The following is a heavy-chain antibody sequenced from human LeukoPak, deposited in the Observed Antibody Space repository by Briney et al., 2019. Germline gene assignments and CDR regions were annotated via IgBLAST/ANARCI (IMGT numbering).Heavy chain of an antibody. CDR1: GGSISSYY. CDR3: ARVSSSSWSGFDY. V-gene: IGHV4-59*01. J-gene: IGHJ4*02. CDR2: IYYSGST. Sequence: PSEALSLTCIVSGGSISSYYWSWIRQPPGRGLEWIGYIYYSGSTNYNPSLKSRVTISVDTSKNQFSLKLSSVTAADTAVYYCARVSSSSWSGFDYWGQGTLVTVSS. D-gene: IGHD6-13*01.